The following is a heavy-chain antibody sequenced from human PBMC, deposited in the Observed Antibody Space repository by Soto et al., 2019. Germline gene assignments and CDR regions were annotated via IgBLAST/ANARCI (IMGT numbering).Heavy chain of an antibody. CDR1: GGSFSGYY. CDR2: INHSGST. V-gene: IGHV4-34*01. D-gene: IGHD5-18*01. Sequence: QVQLQQWGAGLLKPSETLSLTCAVYGGSFSGYYWSWIRQPPGKGLEWLGEINHSGSTNYNPSLKSGVNKAVDTSKKQFSLKLSSVPAADPAVYYCARGSGAYSSFYYYYGMDVWGQGTTVTVSS. CDR3: ARGSGAYSSFYYYYGMDV. J-gene: IGHJ6*02.